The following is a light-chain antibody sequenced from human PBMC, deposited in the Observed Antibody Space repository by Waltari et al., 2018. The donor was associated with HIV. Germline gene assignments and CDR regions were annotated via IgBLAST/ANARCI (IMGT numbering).Light chain of an antibody. Sequence: YVLTQPPSVSVAPGQTARITCGGNKIRTKSVHWYQQKPGQAPVLVVYDDVDRPSGIPERFSGSNSGNTATLTISRVDAGDEADYYCQVWDSGSEPPVVFGGGTKLTVL. V-gene: IGLV3-21*02. CDR1: KIRTKS. CDR3: QVWDSGSEPPVV. CDR2: DDV. J-gene: IGLJ2*01.